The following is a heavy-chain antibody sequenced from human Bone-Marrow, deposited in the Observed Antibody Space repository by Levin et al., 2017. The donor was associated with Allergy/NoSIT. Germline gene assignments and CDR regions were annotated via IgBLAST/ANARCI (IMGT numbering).Heavy chain of an antibody. CDR2: ISASGEKI. Sequence: GGSLRLSCVASGFSFDTYAMSWVRQAPGRGLEWVSFISASGEKIYYVDSVKGRFTISRDNSKKMLYQEMSRLRAEDTAVYYCAKGGMNAFDIWGQGTMATVSS. CDR3: AKGGMNAFDI. V-gene: IGHV3-23*02. CDR1: GFSFDTYA. J-gene: IGHJ3*02.